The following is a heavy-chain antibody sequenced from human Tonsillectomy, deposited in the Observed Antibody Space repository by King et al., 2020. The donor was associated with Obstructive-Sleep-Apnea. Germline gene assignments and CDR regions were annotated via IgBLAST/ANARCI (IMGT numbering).Heavy chain of an antibody. D-gene: IGHD3-22*01. Sequence: VQLQESGPGLVKPSETLSLTCTVSGGSISSFYWSWIRQSPGKGLEWIGYIDYSGTTNYNPSLNSRVTISVDTSKNQFSLNLSSVTAADTALYYCAGTYYYDTRGDRKYYYGMDVWGQGTTVTVSS. J-gene: IGHJ6*02. CDR2: IDYSGTT. V-gene: IGHV4-59*08. CDR3: AGTYYYDTRGDRKYYYGMDV. CDR1: GGSISSFY.